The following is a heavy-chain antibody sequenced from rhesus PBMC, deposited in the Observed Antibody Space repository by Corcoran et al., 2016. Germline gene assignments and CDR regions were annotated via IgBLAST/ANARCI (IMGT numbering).Heavy chain of an antibody. J-gene: IGHJ4*01. CDR1: GGSVGGGYYY. CDR3: ARFWTGYSYFDY. Sequence: QVKLQESGPGLGKPLETLSLTCAVSGGSVGGGYYYWGGPRHPPGKGLEWIGGIYRSSGNTYYNPSLKSRVTISKDTSKNQFSLKLSSVTAADTAVYYCARFWTGYSYFDYWGQGVLVTVSS. CDR2: IYRSSGNT. D-gene: IGHD3-3*01. V-gene: IGHV4S12*01.